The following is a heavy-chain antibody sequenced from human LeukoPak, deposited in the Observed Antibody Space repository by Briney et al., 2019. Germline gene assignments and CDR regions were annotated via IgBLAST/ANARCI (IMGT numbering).Heavy chain of an antibody. CDR3: ARDRFAWLPLDIDY. Sequence: ASVKVSCKASGYTFTGYYMHWVRQAPGQGLEWMGWINPNSGGTNYAQKFQGRVTMTRDTSISTAYMELSRLRSDDTAVYYCARDRFAWLPLDIDYWGQGTLVTVSS. CDR2: INPNSGGT. D-gene: IGHD3-9*01. CDR1: GYTFTGYY. V-gene: IGHV1-2*02. J-gene: IGHJ4*02.